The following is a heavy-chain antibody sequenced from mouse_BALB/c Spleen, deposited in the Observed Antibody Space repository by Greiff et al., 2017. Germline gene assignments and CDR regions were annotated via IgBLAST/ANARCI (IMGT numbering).Heavy chain of an antibody. CDR2: IYPGDGDT. V-gene: IGHV1-87*01. CDR1: GYTFTSYW. CDR3: ARGDHGAY. J-gene: IGHJ3*01. Sequence: QVQLQQSGAELARPGASVKLSCKASGYTFTSYWMQWVKQRPGQGLEWIGAIYPGDGDTRYTQKFKGKATLTADKSSSTAYMQLSSLASEDSAVYYCARGDHGAYWGQGTLVTVSA. D-gene: IGHD3-3*01.